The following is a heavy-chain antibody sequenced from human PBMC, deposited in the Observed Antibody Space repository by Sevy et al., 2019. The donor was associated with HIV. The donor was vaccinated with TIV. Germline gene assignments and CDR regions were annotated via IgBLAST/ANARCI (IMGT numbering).Heavy chain of an antibody. V-gene: IGHV4-34*01. J-gene: IGHJ4*02. D-gene: IGHD1-26*01. CDR3: VRGQWEHPY. Sequence: SETLSLTCAVYGGSLSGYYWSWIRQTPGKRLEWIGDIIPSGDTNYNPSLKSRVTISIDTSKNQFSLKLNSVTAADTAMYFCVRGQWEHPYWGQGSLVTVSS. CDR2: IIPSGDT. CDR1: GGSLSGYY.